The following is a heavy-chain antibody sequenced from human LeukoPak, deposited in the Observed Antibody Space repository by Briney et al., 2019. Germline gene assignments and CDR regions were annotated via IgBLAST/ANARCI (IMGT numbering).Heavy chain of an antibody. CDR3: ARGRQWLVRTSYDY. CDR2: INHSGST. CDR1: GGSFSGYY. D-gene: IGHD6-19*01. V-gene: IGHV4-34*01. Sequence: PSETLSLTCAVYGGSFSGYYWSWIRQPPGKGLEWIGEINHSGSTNYNPSLKSRVTISVDTSKNQFSLKLSSVTAADTAVYYCARGRQWLVRTSYDYWGQGTLVTVFS. J-gene: IGHJ4*02.